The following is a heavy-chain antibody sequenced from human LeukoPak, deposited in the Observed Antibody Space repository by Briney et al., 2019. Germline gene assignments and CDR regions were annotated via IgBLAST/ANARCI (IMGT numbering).Heavy chain of an antibody. D-gene: IGHD6-6*01. CDR2: ISYDGSNK. CDR1: GFTFSSYG. Sequence: GGSLRLSCAASGFTFSSYGMHWVRQAPGKGLEWVAVISYDGSNKYYADSVKGRFTISRDNSKNTLYLQMNSLRAEDTAVYYCAKDYSASQLVPLYYFNCWGQGSLVTVSS. CDR3: AKDYSASQLVPLYYFNC. V-gene: IGHV3-30*18. J-gene: IGHJ4*02.